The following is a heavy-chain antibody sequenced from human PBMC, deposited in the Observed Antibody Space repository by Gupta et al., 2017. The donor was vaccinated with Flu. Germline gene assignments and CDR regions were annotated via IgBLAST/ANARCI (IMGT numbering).Heavy chain of an antibody. CDR2: ISSSSSV. V-gene: IGHV3-48*03. CDR3: ARGHWDY. J-gene: IGHJ4*02. Sequence: EVQLVESGGGLVQPGGSLRLSCAASGFTFSTYEMNWVRQAPGKGLEWVSFISSSSSVYYADSVKGRFTISRDNAKNSLYLQMNSLRAEDRAVYYCARGHWDYWGQGTLVTVSS. CDR1: GFTFSTYE.